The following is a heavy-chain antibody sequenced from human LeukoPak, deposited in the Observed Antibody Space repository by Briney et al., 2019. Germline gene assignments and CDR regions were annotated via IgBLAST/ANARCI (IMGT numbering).Heavy chain of an antibody. J-gene: IGHJ4*02. Sequence: SETLSLTCTVSGGSISSGDYYWSWIRQPPGKGLEWIGYIYYSGSTYYNPSLKSRVTISVDTSKNQFSLKLSSVTAADTAVYYCARSHYDFWSGYFDYWGQGTLVTVSS. CDR1: GGSISSGDYY. CDR3: ARSHYDFWSGYFDY. CDR2: IYYSGST. V-gene: IGHV4-30-4*02. D-gene: IGHD3-3*01.